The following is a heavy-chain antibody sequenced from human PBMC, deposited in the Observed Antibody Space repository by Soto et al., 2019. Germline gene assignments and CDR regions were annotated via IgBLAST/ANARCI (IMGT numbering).Heavy chain of an antibody. CDR2: ISAYNGNT. CDR1: GYTFTSYG. Sequence: ASVKVPCKDSGYTFTSYGISWVRQAPGQGLEWMGWISAYNGNTNYAQKLQGRVTMTTDTSTSTAYMELRSLRSDDTAVYYCARVLSIAAAGLFYYYYGMDVWGQGTTVTVSS. CDR3: ARVLSIAAAGLFYYYYGMDV. J-gene: IGHJ6*02. D-gene: IGHD6-13*01. V-gene: IGHV1-18*01.